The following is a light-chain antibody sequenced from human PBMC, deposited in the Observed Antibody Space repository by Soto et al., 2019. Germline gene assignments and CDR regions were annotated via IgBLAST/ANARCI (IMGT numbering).Light chain of an antibody. CDR3: QQRSNWPT. Sequence: EILFTQSPATLSLSPGERATLSCRASQSIASYLAWYQHKPGQAPRLLFYDASNRATGIPVRLSGSGSGTDFTLTIRSLEPEDYAVYYRQQRSNWPTFGQGTRLEIK. CDR1: QSIASY. V-gene: IGKV3-11*01. CDR2: DAS. J-gene: IGKJ5*01.